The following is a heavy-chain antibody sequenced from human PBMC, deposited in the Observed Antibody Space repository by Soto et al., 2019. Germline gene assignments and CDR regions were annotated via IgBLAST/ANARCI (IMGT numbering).Heavy chain of an antibody. D-gene: IGHD5-12*01. CDR3: ARDPGGRGYSGYDFDY. CDR1: GGSISSYY. CDR2: IYYSGST. J-gene: IGHJ4*02. Sequence: ETLSLTCTVSGGSISSYYWSWIRKPPGKGLEWIGYIYYSGSTYYADSVKGRFTISRDNSKNTLYLQMNSLRAEDTAVYYCARDPGGRGYSGYDFDYWGQGTLVTVSS. V-gene: IGHV3-53*01.